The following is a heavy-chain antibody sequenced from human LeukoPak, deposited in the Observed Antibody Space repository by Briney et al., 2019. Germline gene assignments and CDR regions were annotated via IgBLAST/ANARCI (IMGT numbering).Heavy chain of an antibody. CDR1: GYTFTSSG. V-gene: IGHV1-18*01. CDR3: ARVEAYCTRTSCHDY. D-gene: IGHD2-2*01. Sequence: ASVKVSCKASGYTFTSSGISWVRQAPGQGLEWMGWISAYNGNTDYAQKFQGRVTMTIDTSTSTAYMELRSLKSDDTAVYYCARVEAYCTRTSCHDYWGLGTLVTVSS. CDR2: ISAYNGNT. J-gene: IGHJ4*02.